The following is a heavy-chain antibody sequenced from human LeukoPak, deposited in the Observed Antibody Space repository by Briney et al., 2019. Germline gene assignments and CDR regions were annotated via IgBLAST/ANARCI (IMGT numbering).Heavy chain of an antibody. CDR1: GFTFSSYG. Sequence: GGSLRLSCVASGFTFSSYGMHWVRQAPGKGLEWVAVIWYDGTNKYYADFVKGRFTISRDSSKNTLYLQMNSLRAEDTAVYYCARAAYDNSGYLTLWGQGPLVTVPS. D-gene: IGHD3-22*01. J-gene: IGHJ4*02. CDR2: IWYDGTNK. CDR3: ARAAYDNSGYLTL. V-gene: IGHV3-33*01.